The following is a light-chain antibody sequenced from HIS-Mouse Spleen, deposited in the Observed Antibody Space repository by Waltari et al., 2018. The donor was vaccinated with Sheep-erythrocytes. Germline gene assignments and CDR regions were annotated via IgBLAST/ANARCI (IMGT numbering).Light chain of an antibody. CDR2: EGS. J-gene: IGLJ2*01. Sequence: QSALTQPASLSGSPGQSITISCTGTSSEGGIYNPVSCYQQHPGKAPKLMIYEGSKRPSGVSNRFSGSKSGNTASLTISGLQAEDEADYYCCSYAGSSTLVFGGGTKLTVL. CDR1: SSEGGIYNP. CDR3: CSYAGSSTLV. V-gene: IGLV2-23*01.